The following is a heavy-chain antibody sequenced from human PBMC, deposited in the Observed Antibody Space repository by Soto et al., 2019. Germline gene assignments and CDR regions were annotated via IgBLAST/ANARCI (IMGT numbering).Heavy chain of an antibody. CDR2: IIPVFGTP. D-gene: IGHD3-10*01. CDR1: GGTFRTFA. J-gene: IGHJ6*02. CDR3: ARGGSTMVRGPLVYGLDV. Sequence: QVQLVQSGAEVQEPGSSVKVSCKASGGTFRTFAISWVRQAPGQGPEWMGGIIPVFGTPNYAQKFQGRVTITADESTSTAYMELSSLRSEDTAVYYCARGGSTMVRGPLVYGLDVWGQGTTVTVSS. V-gene: IGHV1-69*01.